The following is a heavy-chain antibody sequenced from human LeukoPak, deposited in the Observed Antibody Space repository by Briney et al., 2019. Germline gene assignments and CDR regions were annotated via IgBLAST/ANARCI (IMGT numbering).Heavy chain of an antibody. D-gene: IGHD3-10*01. J-gene: IGHJ6*03. CDR2: IYYSGST. CDR1: GYSISSGYY. V-gene: IGHV4-61*01. CDR3: ARDYYGSGSYYNGKPYYYYYMDV. Sequence: PSETLSLTCTVSGYSISSGYYWSWIRQPPGKGLEWIGYIYYSGSTNYNPSLKSRVTISVDTSKNQFSLKLSSVTAAGTAVYYCARDYYGSGSYYNGKPYYYYYMDVWGKGTTVTISS.